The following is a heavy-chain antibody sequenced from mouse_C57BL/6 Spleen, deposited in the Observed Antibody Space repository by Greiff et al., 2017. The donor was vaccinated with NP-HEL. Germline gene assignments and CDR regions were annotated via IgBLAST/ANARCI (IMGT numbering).Heavy chain of an antibody. CDR3: ARLWDKGFAY. CDR2: ISGGGGNT. Sequence: EVQGVESGGGLVKPGGSLKLSCAASGFTFSSYTVSWVRQTPEKRLEWVATISGGGGNTYYPDSVKGRFTISRDNAKNTLYLQMSSLRSEDTALYYCARLWDKGFAYWGQGTLVTVSA. V-gene: IGHV5-9*01. CDR1: GFTFSSYT. J-gene: IGHJ3*01. D-gene: IGHD3-3*01.